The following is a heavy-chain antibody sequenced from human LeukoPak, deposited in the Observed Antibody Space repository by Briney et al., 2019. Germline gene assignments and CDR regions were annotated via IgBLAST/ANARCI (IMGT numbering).Heavy chain of an antibody. Sequence: PGGSLRLSCAGSGFSVSNYYMRWVRQAPGKGLEWVSLNSGETFYADSVKGRFTISRDNSKNTVYLQMNRLRVEDTAVYFCARDRAVTQDWVEFDPWGQGTLVTVSS. J-gene: IGHJ5*02. CDR3: ARDRAVTQDWVEFDP. CDR2: NSGET. D-gene: IGHD4-17*01. CDR1: GFSVSNYY. V-gene: IGHV3-66*03.